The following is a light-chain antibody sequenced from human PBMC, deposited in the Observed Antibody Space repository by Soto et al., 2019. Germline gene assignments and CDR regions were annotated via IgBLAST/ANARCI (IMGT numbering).Light chain of an antibody. J-gene: IGKJ1*01. CDR1: QSISSY. Sequence: DIQMTQSPSSLSACVGDRVTITCRASQSISSYLNWYQPKPGKAPKLLIYAASSLQSGVPSRLSVSRSGTDFTLAIRSLQPEDFATYYCQQSYSRVTFGQGTKV. CDR2: AAS. CDR3: QQSYSRVT. V-gene: IGKV1-39*01.